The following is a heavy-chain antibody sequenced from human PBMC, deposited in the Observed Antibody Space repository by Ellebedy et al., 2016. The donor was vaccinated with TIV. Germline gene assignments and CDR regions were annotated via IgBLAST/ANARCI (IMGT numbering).Heavy chain of an antibody. Sequence: AASVKVSCKASGYTFTGYFMHWVRQAPGQGLEWMGWINPNSGDTNYAQKFQGWVTMTRDTYISTAYMELSRLKSDDTADYYCARQEMATIGDSFDIWGQGTMVTVSS. CDR1: GYTFTGYF. CDR2: INPNSGDT. D-gene: IGHD5-24*01. V-gene: IGHV1-2*04. J-gene: IGHJ3*02. CDR3: ARQEMATIGDSFDI.